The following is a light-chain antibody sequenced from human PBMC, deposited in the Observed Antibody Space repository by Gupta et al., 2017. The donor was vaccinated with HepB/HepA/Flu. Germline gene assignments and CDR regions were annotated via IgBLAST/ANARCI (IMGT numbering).Light chain of an antibody. J-gene: IGLJ1*01. V-gene: IGLV2-11*01. CDR1: RSDIGAYKY. Sequence: QSALTPPRQVSGSPGQSVTTSCTGTRSDIGAYKYVSWYQVHPGIAPKLLIYDVSDRPSGVPDRFSGSKSDNTASLIISGLQPVDEADYYCCSFAGGYTFVFGSGTKVTVL. CDR2: DVS. CDR3: CSFAGGYTFV.